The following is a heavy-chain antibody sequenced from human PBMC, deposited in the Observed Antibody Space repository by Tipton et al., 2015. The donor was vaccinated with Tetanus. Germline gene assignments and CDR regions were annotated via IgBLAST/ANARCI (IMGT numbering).Heavy chain of an antibody. Sequence: TLSLTCTVSGGSMNSYYWSWIRQPPGKGLEWIGYIYYTGSTNYNPSLKSGVTISLDTSKNQFSLKMNSVTAADTAVYYCAKDQGGGRVVRLNWFDPWGPGTLVTVSS. CDR3: AKDQGGGRVVRLNWFDP. D-gene: IGHD6-6*01. CDR1: GGSMNSYY. J-gene: IGHJ5*02. V-gene: IGHV4-59*12. CDR2: IYYTGST.